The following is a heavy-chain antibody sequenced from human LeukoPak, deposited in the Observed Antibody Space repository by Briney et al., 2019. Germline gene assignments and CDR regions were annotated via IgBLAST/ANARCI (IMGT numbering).Heavy chain of an antibody. Sequence: GGSLRLSCAASGFPFSSYGMHWVRQAPGNGLEWVGHIKSKTDGGTTDYAAPVKGRFTISRDDSKNTLYLHMNRLQTEDTPVYYCPARRLPFFDYWAQGPLVTVSS. CDR3: PARRLPFFDY. J-gene: IGHJ4*02. CDR2: IKSKTDGGTT. V-gene: IGHV3-15*01. D-gene: IGHD4-11*01. CDR1: GFPFSSYG.